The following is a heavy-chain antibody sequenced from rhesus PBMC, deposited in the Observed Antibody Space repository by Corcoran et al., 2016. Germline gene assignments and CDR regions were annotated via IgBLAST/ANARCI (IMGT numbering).Heavy chain of an antibody. D-gene: IGHD6-13*01. J-gene: IGHJ4*01. Sequence: QVQLQESGPGLVKPSETLSLTCAVSGGSHRANYSWNWIRQPPGKGLEWIGKIYGGSGNTYYNPSLKSRVSISKDTSKNQFSLKVSSVTAADTAVFYCARVGISAGHQGDLWGQGLLVTVSA. CDR1: GGSHRANYS. CDR3: ARVGISAGHQGDL. V-gene: IGHV4S7*01. CDR2: IYGGSGNT.